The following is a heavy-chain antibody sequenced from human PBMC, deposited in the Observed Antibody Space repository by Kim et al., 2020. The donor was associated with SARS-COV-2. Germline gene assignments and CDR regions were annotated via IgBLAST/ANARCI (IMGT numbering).Heavy chain of an antibody. J-gene: IGHJ3*02. CDR3: ARGTTSPGKAFDI. CDR2: IYYSGST. V-gene: IGHV4-59*13. Sequence: SETLSLTCTVSGGSISYYYWSWIRQPPWKGLEWIGYIYYSGSTYYNPSLKSRVTISVDTSKNQFSLKLSSVTAADTAVYYCARGTTSPGKAFDIWGQGTMVTVSS. D-gene: IGHD4-17*01. CDR1: GGSISYYY.